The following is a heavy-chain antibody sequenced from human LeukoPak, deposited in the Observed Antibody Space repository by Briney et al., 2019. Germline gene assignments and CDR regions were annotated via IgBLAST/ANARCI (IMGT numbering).Heavy chain of an antibody. CDR1: GGSISSSSYY. V-gene: IGHV4-39*07. CDR2: INHSGSS. Sequence: PSETLSLTCTVSGGSISSSSYYWGWIRQPPGKGLEWIGNINHSGSSYYKLSLKSRLTISVDTSKNQFSLKLSSVTAADTAVYYCASFKVGHDAFDIWGQGTMVTVSS. D-gene: IGHD1-26*01. CDR3: ASFKVGHDAFDI. J-gene: IGHJ3*02.